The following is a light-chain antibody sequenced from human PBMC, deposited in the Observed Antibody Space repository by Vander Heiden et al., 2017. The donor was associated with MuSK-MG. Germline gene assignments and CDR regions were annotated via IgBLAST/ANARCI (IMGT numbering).Light chain of an antibody. V-gene: IGKV1-33*01. CDR3: QHYDNLVT. J-gene: IGKJ3*01. CDR2: DAS. Sequence: DIQMTQSPSSLSASVGARVTITCQASQDISNHLNWYQQKSGKAPNLLIYDASNLEPGVPSRFSGGGSGTDFTFTSSSLQHEDIATYYCQHYDNLVTFGHGTKVHIK. CDR1: QDISNH.